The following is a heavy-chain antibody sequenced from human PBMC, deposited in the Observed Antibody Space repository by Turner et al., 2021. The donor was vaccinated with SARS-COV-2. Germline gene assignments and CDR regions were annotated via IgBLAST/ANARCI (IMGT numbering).Heavy chain of an antibody. D-gene: IGHD3-3*02. V-gene: IGHV4-39*01. CDR2: IYYSGSS. J-gene: IGHJ5*02. Sequence: QLQLQESAPGLVKNSETLSLTCTISGGSISSSSYYWGWIRQPPGKGLEWIGRIYYSGSSYYNPSLKSRFTISVYMSKNQFSLKLSSVTAADTAVYYCASRSPIFAVLIRFGAWFDPWGQGTLVTVSS. CDR3: ASRSPIFAVLIRFGAWFDP. CDR1: GGSISSSSYY.